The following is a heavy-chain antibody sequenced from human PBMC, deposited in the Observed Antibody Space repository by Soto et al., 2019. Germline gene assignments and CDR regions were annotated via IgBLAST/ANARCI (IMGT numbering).Heavy chain of an antibody. CDR3: ASVPPPTADYDFWNGYYTHDY. V-gene: IGHV4-30-4*01. CDR1: GGSITSGDYY. CDR2: IYYSGST. J-gene: IGHJ4*02. Sequence: QVQLQESGPGLVKPSQTLSLTCTVSGGSITSGDYYWSWIRQPPGKGLEWIGYIYYSGSTYYNPSLKGRVTISLDTSQNQFALKLYSVTAADTAVYYCASVPPPTADYDFWNGYYTHDYWGQGTLVTVSS. D-gene: IGHD3-3*01.